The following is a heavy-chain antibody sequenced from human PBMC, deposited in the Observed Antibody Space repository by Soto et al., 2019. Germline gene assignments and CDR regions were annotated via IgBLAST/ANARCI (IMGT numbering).Heavy chain of an antibody. CDR1: GGSISSYY. CDR3: ARTGIAVAGYYYMDV. Sequence: SETLSLTCTVSGGSISSYYWSWIRQPPGKGLEWIGYIYYSGSTNYNPSLKSRVTISVDTSKNQFSLKLSSVTAADTAVYYCARTGIAVAGYYYMDVWGKGTTVTVSS. V-gene: IGHV4-59*01. CDR2: IYYSGST. J-gene: IGHJ6*03. D-gene: IGHD6-19*01.